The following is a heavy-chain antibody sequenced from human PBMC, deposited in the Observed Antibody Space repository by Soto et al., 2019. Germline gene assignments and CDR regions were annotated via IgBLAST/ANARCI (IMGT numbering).Heavy chain of an antibody. V-gene: IGHV3-30*18. CDR2: ISYDGSNK. Sequence: PVGSLRLSCAASGFTFSSYGMHWVRQAPGKGLEWVAVISYDGSNKYYADSVKGRFTISRDNSKNTLYLQMNSLRAEDTAVYYCAKVISLRALGYFDYWGQGTLVTVSS. CDR3: AKVISLRALGYFDY. J-gene: IGHJ4*01. CDR1: GFTFSSYG. D-gene: IGHD3-22*01.